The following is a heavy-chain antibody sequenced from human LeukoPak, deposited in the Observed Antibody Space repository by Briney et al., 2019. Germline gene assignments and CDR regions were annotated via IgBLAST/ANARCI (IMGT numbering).Heavy chain of an antibody. CDR1: GFTVSSNY. CDR2: IYSGGST. CDR3: AKETYSSGPGYGYYYYMDV. D-gene: IGHD6-19*01. V-gene: IGHV3-53*05. J-gene: IGHJ6*03. Sequence: PGGSLRLSCAASGFTVSSNYMSWVRQAPGKGLEWVSVIYSGGSTYYADSVKGRFTISRDNSKNTLYLQMNSLRAEDTAVYYCAKETYSSGPGYGYYYYMDVWGKGTTVTISS.